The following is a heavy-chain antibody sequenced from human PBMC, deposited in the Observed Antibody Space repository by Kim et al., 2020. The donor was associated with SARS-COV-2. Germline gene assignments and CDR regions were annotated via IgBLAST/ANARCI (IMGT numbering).Heavy chain of an antibody. Sequence: GGSLRLSCAASGFTFSSYGMHWVRQAPGKGLEWVAVISYDGSNKYYADSVKGRFTISRDNSKNTLYLQMNSLRAEDTAVYYCAKHMVRGVIMGEALDYWGQGTLVTVSS. CDR2: ISYDGSNK. V-gene: IGHV3-30*18. CDR3: AKHMVRGVIMGEALDY. J-gene: IGHJ4*02. CDR1: GFTFSSYG. D-gene: IGHD3-10*01.